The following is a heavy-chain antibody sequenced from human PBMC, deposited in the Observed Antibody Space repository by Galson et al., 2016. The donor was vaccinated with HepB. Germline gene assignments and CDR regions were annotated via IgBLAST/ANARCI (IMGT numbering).Heavy chain of an antibody. V-gene: IGHV4-59*01. D-gene: IGHD6-19*01. Sequence: SETLSLTCSVSDDSIINYYWSWIRQPPGKGLEWIGHIYYSGTTNYNPSLKSRVTISVDTSTNLFSLKLTSVTAADTAVYFCARVGRFGGWYEWGWFDPWGQGTLVTVSS. CDR1: DDSIINYY. J-gene: IGHJ5*02. CDR3: ARVGRFGGWYEWGWFDP. CDR2: IYYSGTT.